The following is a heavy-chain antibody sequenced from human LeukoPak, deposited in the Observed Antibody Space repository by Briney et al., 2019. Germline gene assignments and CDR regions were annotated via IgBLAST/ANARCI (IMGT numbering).Heavy chain of an antibody. CDR1: GFTFSSYW. CDR3: AKGPPRPTIAAAEFEY. V-gene: IGHV3-23*01. Sequence: GGSLRLSCAASGFTFSSYWMHWVRHAPGKGLEWVSAISFSGGSTYYADFLKGRSTISRDNSNNTLSLQMNSLRADDTAVYYCAKGPPRPTIAAAEFEYWGQGTLVTVSS. D-gene: IGHD6-13*01. J-gene: IGHJ4*02. CDR2: ISFSGGST.